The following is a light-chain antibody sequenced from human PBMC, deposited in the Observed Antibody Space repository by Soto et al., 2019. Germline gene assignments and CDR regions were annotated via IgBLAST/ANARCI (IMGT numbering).Light chain of an antibody. Sequence: AIRMTQSPSSVSASTGDRVTITCRASQDISTYLAWYQQKPGKAPNLLIYGASTSQSGVPSRFSGSGSGTDFTLTISSLQSEDFATYYCQQYYSYPLYTFGQGTKLEIK. J-gene: IGKJ2*01. CDR2: GAS. CDR3: QQYYSYPLYT. V-gene: IGKV1-8*01. CDR1: QDISTY.